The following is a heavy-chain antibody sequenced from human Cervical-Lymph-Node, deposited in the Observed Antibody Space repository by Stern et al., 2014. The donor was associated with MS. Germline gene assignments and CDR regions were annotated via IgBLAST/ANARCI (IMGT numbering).Heavy chain of an antibody. CDR3: ARTLRGYSHGYYYHGLDV. V-gene: IGHV2-70*15. CDR1: GFSLSTSGMC. CDR2: LEWDDDK. J-gene: IGHJ6*02. D-gene: IGHD5-18*01. Sequence: QVTLRESGPALVKPTQTLTLTCTFSGFSLSTSGMCVSWIRQAPGKALEWLARLEWDDDKNYSTSLKTRLSISKANSKNQVVLTLTNMDPMDTATYYCARTLRGYSHGYYYHGLDVWGQGTTVTVSS.